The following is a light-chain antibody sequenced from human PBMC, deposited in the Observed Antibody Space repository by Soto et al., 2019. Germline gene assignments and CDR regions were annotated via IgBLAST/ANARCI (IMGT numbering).Light chain of an antibody. CDR1: QSVIGRQ. CDR3: QVYGPSPPIT. CDR2: GVS. J-gene: IGKJ5*01. V-gene: IGKV3-20*01. Sequence: ETVLTQSPGTLSLSPGERATLSCRASQSVIGRQLAWYQHKPGQAPRLLIYGVSTRATGIPDRFTGSGSGTDFTLTISRLEPEDFAVFYCQVYGPSPPITFGQGTRLEIK.